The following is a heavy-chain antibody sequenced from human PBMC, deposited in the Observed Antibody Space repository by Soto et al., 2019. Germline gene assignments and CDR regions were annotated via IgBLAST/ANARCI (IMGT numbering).Heavy chain of an antibody. CDR3: ARGGSNDWQVAFDI. CDR1: GGSFSTYY. CDR2: INHSGSN. Sequence: PSETLSLTCVVSGGSFSTYYYNWIRQSPGKGLEWIGEINHSGSNNYSPSLKSRVTMSLETSKNQFSLKLNSVTAAETAVYYCARGGSNDWQVAFDIWGQGTMVT. D-gene: IGHD3-9*01. J-gene: IGHJ3*02. V-gene: IGHV4-34*01.